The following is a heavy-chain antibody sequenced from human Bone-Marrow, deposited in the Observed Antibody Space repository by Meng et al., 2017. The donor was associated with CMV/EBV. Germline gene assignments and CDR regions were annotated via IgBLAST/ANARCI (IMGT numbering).Heavy chain of an antibody. D-gene: IGHD3-3*01. CDR2: IKQDGSEK. CDR3: ARAPRITIFGVVIRDDGMDV. V-gene: IGHV3-7*01. Sequence: GESLKISCAASGFTFSSYWMSWVRQAPGKGLEWVANIKQDGSEKYYVDSVKGRFTISRDNAKNSLYLQMNSLRAEDTAVYYCARAPRITIFGVVIRDDGMDVWGQGTTVTVYS. CDR1: GFTFSSYW. J-gene: IGHJ6*01.